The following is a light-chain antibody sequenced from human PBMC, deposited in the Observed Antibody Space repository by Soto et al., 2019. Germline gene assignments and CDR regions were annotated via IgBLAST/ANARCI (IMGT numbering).Light chain of an antibody. CDR1: QGINSF. J-gene: IGKJ3*01. CDR2: GAS. Sequence: IQLTQSPSSLSASVGDRVTITCRASQGINSFLAWYQQKPGKAPKLLIYGASTLQSGVPSRFSGSGSGTDFTLTISSVEPEDFATYYCQQLFMYPPTFGPGTKVDIK. CDR3: QQLFMYPPT. V-gene: IGKV1-9*01.